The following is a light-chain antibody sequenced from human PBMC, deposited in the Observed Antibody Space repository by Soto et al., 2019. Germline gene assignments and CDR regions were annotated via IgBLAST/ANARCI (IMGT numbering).Light chain of an antibody. CDR2: DTS. V-gene: IGKV1-39*01. CDR1: QGINNY. J-gene: IGKJ4*01. CDR3: QQIYSAPLT. Sequence: DIQMTQSPSSLSASVGDRVTITCQASQGINNYLNWYQQKPGNAPKLLIFDTSDLETGVPSRFSGSGSETEFTLSISSLQPEDFATYFCQQIYSAPLTFGGGT.